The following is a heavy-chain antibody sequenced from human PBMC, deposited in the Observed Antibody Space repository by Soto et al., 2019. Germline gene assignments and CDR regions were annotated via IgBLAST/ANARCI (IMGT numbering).Heavy chain of an antibody. D-gene: IGHD3-16*01. CDR2: MDQDGSET. CDR3: VCGGNFFIY. V-gene: IGHV3-7*01. Sequence: EVQLVESGGGLVQPGGSLRLSCAASGFTFSTYWMTWVRQPPGKGLEWVANMDQDGSETYYVDSGRGRFTVSRDNAKNSLYLQMNSLRVEDTAVYYCVCGGNFFIYWGQGTLVTVSP. J-gene: IGHJ4*02. CDR1: GFTFSTYW.